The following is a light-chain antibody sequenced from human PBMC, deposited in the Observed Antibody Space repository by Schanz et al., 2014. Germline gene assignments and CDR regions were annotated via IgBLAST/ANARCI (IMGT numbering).Light chain of an antibody. CDR1: SSDVGGYNY. V-gene: IGLV2-14*01. CDR3: SSYTSGSTPYV. Sequence: ALTQPPSASGSPGQSVTISCTGTSSDVGGYNYVSWYQQHPGKAPKVMIYDVSNRPSGVSNRFSGSKSGNTASLIISGLQAEDEADYYCSSYTSGSTPYVFGTGTKLTVL. CDR2: DVS. J-gene: IGLJ1*01.